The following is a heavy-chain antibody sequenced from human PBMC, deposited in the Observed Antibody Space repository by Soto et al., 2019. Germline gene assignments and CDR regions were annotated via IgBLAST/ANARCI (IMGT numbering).Heavy chain of an antibody. CDR3: ARGPYYYDSSGQNLPLDYYYGMDV. CDR1: GGTFSSYA. J-gene: IGHJ6*02. CDR2: IIPIFGTA. V-gene: IGHV1-69*12. Sequence: QVQLVQSGAEVKKPGSSVKVSCKASGGTFSSYAISWVRQAPGQGLEWMGGIIPIFGTANYAQKFQGRVXXTADESTSTAXXEXGXXRSEDTAVYYCARGPYYYDSSGQNLPLDYYYGMDVWGQGTTVTVSS. D-gene: IGHD3-22*01.